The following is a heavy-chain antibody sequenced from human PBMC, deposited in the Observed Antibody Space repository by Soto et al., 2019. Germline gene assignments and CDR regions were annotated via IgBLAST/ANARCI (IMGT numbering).Heavy chain of an antibody. Sequence: EVQLLESGGGLVQPGGSLRLSCAASGFTFSSYAMSWVRQAPGKGLEWVSAISGSGGSTYYADSVKGRFTISRDNSKNTLYLHMNSLRAEDTAVYYCAKVTFGGVIAYLDYWGQGTLVTVSS. D-gene: IGHD3-16*02. CDR1: GFTFSSYA. J-gene: IGHJ4*02. CDR3: AKVTFGGVIAYLDY. V-gene: IGHV3-23*01. CDR2: ISGSGGST.